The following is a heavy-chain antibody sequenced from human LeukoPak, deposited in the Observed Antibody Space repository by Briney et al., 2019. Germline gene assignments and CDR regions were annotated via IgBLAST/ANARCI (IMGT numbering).Heavy chain of an antibody. Sequence: ASVKVSCKASGYTFTSYDINWVRQAPGQGLEWMGWMNPNSGNTGYAQKFQGRVTMTRNTSISTAYMELSSLRSEDTAVYYCARAHGDWYYDSSDRWFDLWGRGTLVTVSS. J-gene: IGHJ2*01. CDR2: MNPNSGNT. CDR1: GYTFTSYD. V-gene: IGHV1-8*01. CDR3: ARAHGDWYYDSSDRWFDL. D-gene: IGHD3-22*01.